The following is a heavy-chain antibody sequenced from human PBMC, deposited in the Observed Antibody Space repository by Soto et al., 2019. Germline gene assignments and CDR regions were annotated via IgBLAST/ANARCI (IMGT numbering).Heavy chain of an antibody. CDR3: ARDLGGCSAGSGRYNWLDP. V-gene: IGHV1-69*01. CDR1: GDTFSSYA. CDR2: IIPLYGTA. Sequence: QVQLVQSGAEVKKPGSSVKVSCKASGDTFSSYAISWVRQAPGHGLEWMGGIIPLYGTANYAQKFQDRVTITADESTSTAYMELSSLTSDDTAVYYCARDLGGCSAGSGRYNWLDPWGQGTLVTVSS. J-gene: IGHJ5*02. D-gene: IGHD2-15*01.